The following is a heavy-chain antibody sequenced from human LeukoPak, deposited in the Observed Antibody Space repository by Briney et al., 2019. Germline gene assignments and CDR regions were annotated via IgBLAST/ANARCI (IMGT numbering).Heavy chain of an antibody. D-gene: IGHD1-26*01. Sequence: SSETLSLTCTVSGGSISSYYWSWIRQPPGKGLEWIGYIYYSGSTNYNPSLKSRVTISVDTSKNQFSLKLSSVTAADTAVYYCARDSGSYPRYFDYWGQGTLVTVSS. CDR1: GGSISSYY. CDR2: IYYSGST. CDR3: ARDSGSYPRYFDY. V-gene: IGHV4-59*01. J-gene: IGHJ4*02.